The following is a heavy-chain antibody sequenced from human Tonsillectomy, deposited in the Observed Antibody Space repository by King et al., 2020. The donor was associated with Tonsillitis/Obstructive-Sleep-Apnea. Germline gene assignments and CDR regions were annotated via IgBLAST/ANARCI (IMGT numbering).Heavy chain of an antibody. CDR2: ISFDGSNK. V-gene: IGHV3-30*18. CDR1: GFTFSRYA. CDR3: AKELEEGGQGLTTDWFDP. D-gene: IGHD4-11*01. Sequence: VQLVESGGGVVQPGRSLRLSCAASGFTFSRYAMHWVRQAPGKGLEWVAVISFDGSNKYYADSVKGRFTISRDNSKNTQYLQMNSLGGEDTAVYYCAKELEEGGQGLTTDWFDPWGQGTLVTVSS. J-gene: IGHJ5*02.